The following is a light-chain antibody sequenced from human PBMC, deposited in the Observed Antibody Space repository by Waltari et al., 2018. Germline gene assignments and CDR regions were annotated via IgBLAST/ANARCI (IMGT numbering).Light chain of an antibody. J-gene: IGKJ1*01. CDR2: WAS. Sequence: DIVMTQSPDSLAVSLGERATINCKSSQSVLYSSNNKNYLAWYQQKPGPPPKLLIYWASTREAGVPDRFSGSVSVTDFTLTISSLQADDVAVYYCQHYYSPPWTFGQGTKVEIK. CDR3: QHYYSPPWT. V-gene: IGKV4-1*01. CDR1: QSVLYSSNNKNY.